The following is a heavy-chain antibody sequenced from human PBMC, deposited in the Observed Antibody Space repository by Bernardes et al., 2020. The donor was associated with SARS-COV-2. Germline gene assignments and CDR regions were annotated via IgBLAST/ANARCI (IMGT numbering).Heavy chain of an antibody. J-gene: IGHJ2*01. CDR2: ISESGATT. CDR3: AKVMGDLYCGGDCYRFYWYFDL. Sequence: GGSLRLSCEVSGFPFSSYGMTWVRQAPGKGLEWVAAISESGATTHYADPVKARLTISRDNSKNTLYLQMNSLGAEDTAIYYCAKVMGDLYCGGDCYRFYWYFDLWGRGTLVTVSS. D-gene: IGHD2-21*02. CDR1: GFPFSSYG. V-gene: IGHV3-23*01.